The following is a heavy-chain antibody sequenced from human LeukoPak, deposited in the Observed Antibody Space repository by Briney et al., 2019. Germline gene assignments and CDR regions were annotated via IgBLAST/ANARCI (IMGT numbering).Heavy chain of an antibody. Sequence: SETLSLTCTVSGGSISSYYWSWIRQPPGRGLEWIGYIYYSGSTNYNPSLKSRVTISVDTSKNQFSLKLSSVTAADTAVYYCARHKGIAADGGWFDPWGQGTLVTVSS. CDR2: IYYSGST. J-gene: IGHJ5*02. CDR1: GGSISSYY. D-gene: IGHD6-13*01. V-gene: IGHV4-59*08. CDR3: ARHKGIAADGGWFDP.